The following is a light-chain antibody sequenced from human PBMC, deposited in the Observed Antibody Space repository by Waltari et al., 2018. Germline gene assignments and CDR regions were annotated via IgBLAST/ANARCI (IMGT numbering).Light chain of an antibody. CDR3: TVWDASLSAWV. Sequence: QSVLTQPPSASGTPGQRVTISCSGSSSNIGINYVYWYQHLPGTAPKLLIYKNNQRPSGVPDRFSGSKSGTSASLAISGLRSEDEADYYCTVWDASLSAWVFGGGTKVTVL. J-gene: IGLJ3*02. V-gene: IGLV1-47*01. CDR1: SSNIGINY. CDR2: KNN.